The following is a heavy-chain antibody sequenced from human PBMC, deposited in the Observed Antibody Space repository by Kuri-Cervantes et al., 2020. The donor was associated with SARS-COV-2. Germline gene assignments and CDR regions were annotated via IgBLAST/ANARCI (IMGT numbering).Heavy chain of an antibody. CDR1: GFTFSSYA. J-gene: IGHJ3*02. Sequence: GESLKISCAASGFTFSSYAMHWVRQAPGKGLEYVSAISSNGGSTYYANSVKGRFTISRDNSKNTLYLQMGSPRAEDMAVYYCARDRDYGGAAFDIWGQGTMVTVSS. CDR2: ISSNGGST. CDR3: ARDRDYGGAAFDI. D-gene: IGHD4-23*01. V-gene: IGHV3-64*01.